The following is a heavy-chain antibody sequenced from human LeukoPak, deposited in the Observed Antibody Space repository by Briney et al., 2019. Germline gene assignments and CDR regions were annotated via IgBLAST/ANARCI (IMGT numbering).Heavy chain of an antibody. J-gene: IGHJ4*02. Sequence: ASVKVSCKASGYTFTSYYMHWVRQAPGQGLEWMGIINPSGGSTSYAQKFQGRVTMTRDTSTSTVYMELSSLRSEDTAVYYCARVRRYYESTGYLDYWGQGTLVTVSS. CDR2: INPSGGST. V-gene: IGHV1-46*03. CDR1: GYTFTSYY. D-gene: IGHD3-22*01. CDR3: ARVRRYYESTGYLDY.